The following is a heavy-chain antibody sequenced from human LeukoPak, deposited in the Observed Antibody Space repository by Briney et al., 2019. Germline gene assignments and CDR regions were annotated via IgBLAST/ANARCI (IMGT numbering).Heavy chain of an antibody. J-gene: IGHJ3*02. Sequence: SETLSLTCAVSGGSISSGGYSWSWIRQPPGKGLEWIGYIYHSGSTYYNPSLKSRVTISVDRSKNQFSLKLSSVTAADTAVYYCARVSGDYGSGSAFDIWGQGTMVTVSS. CDR1: GGSISSGGYS. CDR3: ARVSGDYGSGSAFDI. V-gene: IGHV4-30-2*01. CDR2: IYHSGST. D-gene: IGHD3-10*01.